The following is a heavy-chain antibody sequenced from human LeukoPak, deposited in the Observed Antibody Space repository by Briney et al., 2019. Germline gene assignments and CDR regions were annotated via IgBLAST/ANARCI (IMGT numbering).Heavy chain of an antibody. V-gene: IGHV3-30*02. D-gene: IGHD4-17*01. J-gene: IGHJ3*02. CDR1: GFTFSAFG. Sequence: EAGGSLRLSCAASGFTFSAFGMHWVRQAPGKGLEWVTFIPYDGSDKYYADSVKGRFTISRDNSKNTLYLQMNSLRAEDTAVYYCAKGSNGDYAGAFDIWGQGTMVTVSS. CDR2: IPYDGSDK. CDR3: AKGSNGDYAGAFDI.